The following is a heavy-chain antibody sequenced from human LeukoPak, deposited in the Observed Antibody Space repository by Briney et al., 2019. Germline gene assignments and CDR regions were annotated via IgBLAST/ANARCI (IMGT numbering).Heavy chain of an antibody. CDR1: GFTFGDYA. CDR2: INWNGGST. V-gene: IGHV3-20*04. CDR3: ARGFLIYDYVWGSYRQQDWFDP. J-gene: IGHJ5*02. D-gene: IGHD3-16*02. Sequence: GGSLRLSCTASGFTFGDYAMSWVRQAPGKGLEWVSGINWNGGSTGYADSVKGRFTISRDNAKNSLYLQMKSLRAEDTALYYCARGFLIYDYVWGSYRQQDWFDPWGQGTLVTVSS.